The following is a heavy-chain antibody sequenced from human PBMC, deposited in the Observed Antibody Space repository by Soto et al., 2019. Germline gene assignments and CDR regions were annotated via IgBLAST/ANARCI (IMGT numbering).Heavy chain of an antibody. CDR3: ARGRGDSSGWYLYYYYYMDV. Sequence: GGSLRLSCAASGFTFSSYWMSWVRQAPGKGLEWVANIKQDGSEKYYVDSVKGRFTISRDNAKNSLYLQMNSLRAEDTAVYYCARGRGDSSGWYLYYYYYMDVWGKGTTVTVSS. V-gene: IGHV3-7*01. J-gene: IGHJ6*03. CDR2: IKQDGSEK. CDR1: GFTFSSYW. D-gene: IGHD6-19*01.